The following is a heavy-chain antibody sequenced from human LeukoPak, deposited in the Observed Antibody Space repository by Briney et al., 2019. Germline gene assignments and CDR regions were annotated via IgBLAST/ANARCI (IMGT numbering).Heavy chain of an antibody. D-gene: IGHD5-24*01. V-gene: IGHV3-23*01. CDR2: ISGSGGST. CDR3: AKEMATILGRAYYFDY. Sequence: GGSLRLSCAASGFTFSSYAMSWVRQAPGKGLEWVSAISGSGGSTYYADSVKGRFTISRDNSKNTLYLQMNSLRAEDTAVYYCAKEMATILGRAYYFDYWGQGTLVTVSS. J-gene: IGHJ4*02. CDR1: GFTFSSYA.